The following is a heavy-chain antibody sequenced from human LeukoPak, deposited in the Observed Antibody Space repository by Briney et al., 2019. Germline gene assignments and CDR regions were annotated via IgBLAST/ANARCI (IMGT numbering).Heavy chain of an antibody. CDR2: MNPNSGNT. J-gene: IGHJ4*02. Sequence: ASVKVSCKASGYTFTSYDINWVRQATGQGLEWMGWMNPNSGNTNYAQKLQGRVTMTTDTSTSTAYMELRSLRSDDTAVYYCARVIDCGGDCYSFDYWGQGTLVTVSS. V-gene: IGHV1-18*01. D-gene: IGHD2-21*01. CDR1: GYTFTSYD. CDR3: ARVIDCGGDCYSFDY.